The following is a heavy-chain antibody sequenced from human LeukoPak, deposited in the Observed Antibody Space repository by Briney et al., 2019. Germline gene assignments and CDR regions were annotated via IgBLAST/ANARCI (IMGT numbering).Heavy chain of an antibody. CDR2: ISGSGGST. CDR1: GFTFSSYA. V-gene: IGHV3-23*01. D-gene: IGHD2-2*01. Sequence: PRGSLRLYCAASGFTFSSYAMSWVRQAPGKGREWVSAISGSGGSTYYADCVKGRFTISRDNSKNTLYLQMNSLRVEDTAVYYCARREPTGCSGTSCFAGPVGYWGQGTLVTVSS. J-gene: IGHJ4*02. CDR3: ARREPTGCSGTSCFAGPVGY.